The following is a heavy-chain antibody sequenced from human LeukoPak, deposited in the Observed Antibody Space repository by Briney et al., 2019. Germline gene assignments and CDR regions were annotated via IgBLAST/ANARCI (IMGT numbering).Heavy chain of an antibody. J-gene: IGHJ4*02. Sequence: PGGSLRLSCAASGFTFSSYSMNWVRQAPGKGLEWVSSISSSSSYIYYADSVKCRFTISRDNAKNSLYLQMNSLRAEDTAVYYCARDGVLLWFGEPLDYWGQGTLVTVSS. D-gene: IGHD3-10*01. V-gene: IGHV3-21*01. CDR3: ARDGVLLWFGEPLDY. CDR2: ISSSSSYI. CDR1: GFTFSSYS.